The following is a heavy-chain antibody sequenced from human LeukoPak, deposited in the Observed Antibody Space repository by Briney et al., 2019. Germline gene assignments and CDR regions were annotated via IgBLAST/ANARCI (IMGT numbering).Heavy chain of an antibody. V-gene: IGHV5-51*01. CDR3: AILRWELNPYYFDY. CDR2: IYPGDSDT. CDR1: GYSFTSYW. Sequence: GESLKISCKGSGYSFTSYWIGWVRQMPGKGLEGMGIIYPGDSDTRYSPSFQGQVTISADKSPGTAYLQWSSLKASDTAMYYCAILRWELNPYYFDYWGQGTLVTVSS. D-gene: IGHD1-26*01. J-gene: IGHJ4*02.